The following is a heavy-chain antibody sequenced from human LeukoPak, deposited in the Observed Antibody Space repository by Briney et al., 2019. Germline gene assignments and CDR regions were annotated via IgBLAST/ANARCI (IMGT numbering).Heavy chain of an antibody. V-gene: IGHV1-46*01. J-gene: IGHJ4*02. CDR2: INPSGGST. CDR3: ARVGYSYDSSGYYGFDY. CDR1: GYTFASYY. D-gene: IGHD3-22*01. Sequence: ASVKVSCKASGYTFASYYMHWVRQAPGQGLEWMGIINPSGGSTSYAQKFQGRVTMTRDTSTSTVYMELSSLRSEDTAVYYCARVGYSYDSSGYYGFDYWGQGTLVTVSS.